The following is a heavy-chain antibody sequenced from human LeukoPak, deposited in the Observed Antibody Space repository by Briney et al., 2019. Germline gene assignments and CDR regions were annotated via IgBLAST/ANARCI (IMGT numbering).Heavy chain of an antibody. J-gene: IGHJ5*02. D-gene: IGHD3-9*01. V-gene: IGHV4-38-2*02. CDR3: ARDGYFDAPNWFDP. CDR1: GYSISSGYY. Sequence: SETLSLTCTVSGYSISSGYYWGWIRQPPGKGLEWIGSIYHSGSTYYNPSLKSRVTISVDTSKNQFSLKLSSATAADTAVYYCARDGYFDAPNWFDPWGQGTLVTVSS. CDR2: IYHSGST.